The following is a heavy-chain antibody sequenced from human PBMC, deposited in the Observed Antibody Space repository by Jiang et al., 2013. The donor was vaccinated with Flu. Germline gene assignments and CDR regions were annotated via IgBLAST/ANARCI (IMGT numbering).Heavy chain of an antibody. J-gene: IGHJ4*02. Sequence: FDGNINIMADSVKGRFTIPRDNSNNTVSLHMNRLRLEDTAVYYCAKDLTLYCGGDCSVFDYWGRGTLVTVSS. D-gene: IGHD2-21*01. V-gene: IGHV3-30*18. CDR2: FDGNI. CDR3: AKDLTLYCGGDCSVFDY.